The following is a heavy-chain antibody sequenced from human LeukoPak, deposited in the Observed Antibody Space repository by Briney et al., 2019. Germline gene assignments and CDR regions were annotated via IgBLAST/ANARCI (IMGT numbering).Heavy chain of an antibody. CDR2: TRYDGSNK. D-gene: IGHD1-26*01. J-gene: IGHJ4*02. Sequence: GGSLRLSCAASGFTFTSNAMSWVRQAPGKGLEWVAFTRYDGSNKYYADSVKGRFTISRDNSKNTLYLQMNSLRAEDTAVYHCAKDRSGSYSQGLDYWGQGTLVTVSS. V-gene: IGHV3-30*02. CDR3: AKDRSGSYSQGLDY. CDR1: GFTFTSNA.